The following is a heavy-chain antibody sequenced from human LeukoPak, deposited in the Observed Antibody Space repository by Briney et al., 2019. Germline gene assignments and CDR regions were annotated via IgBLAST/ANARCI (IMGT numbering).Heavy chain of an antibody. CDR1: GYSFTSYW. CDR3: VRQKGGGSDHPHFDY. D-gene: IGHD2-15*01. V-gene: IGHV5-51*01. CDR2: IYPGDSDT. J-gene: IGHJ4*02. Sequence: GESLKISCKGSGYSFTSYWIGWVRQMPGKGLEWMGIIYPGDSDTRYSPSFQGQVTISADKSLNTAYLQWSSLKASDTAMYYCVRQKGGGSDHPHFDYWGQGTLVTVSS.